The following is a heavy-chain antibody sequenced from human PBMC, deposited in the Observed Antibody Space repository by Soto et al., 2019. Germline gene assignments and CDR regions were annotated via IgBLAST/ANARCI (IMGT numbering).Heavy chain of an antibody. CDR1: GGSISSGGYS. CDR2: IYHSGST. J-gene: IGHJ4*02. V-gene: IGHV4-30-2*01. D-gene: IGHD2-15*01. CDR3: ARARYCSGGSCFDY. Sequence: QLQLQESGSGLVKPSQTLSLTCAVSGGSISSGGYSWSWIRQPPGKGLEWIGYIYHSGSTYYNPSLKSRVTISVDRYKNQFSLKLSSVTAADTAVYYCARARYCSGGSCFDYWGQGTLVTVSS.